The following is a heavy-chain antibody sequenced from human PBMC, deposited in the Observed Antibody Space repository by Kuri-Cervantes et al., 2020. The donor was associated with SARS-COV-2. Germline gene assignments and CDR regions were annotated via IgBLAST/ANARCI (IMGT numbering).Heavy chain of an antibody. J-gene: IGHJ4*02. D-gene: IGHD6-19*01. CDR1: GFTFSSYG. V-gene: IGHV3-33*01. CDR3: AREKAVAGFDY. Sequence: GRSLRLSCAASGFTFSSYGMHWVRQAPGKGLEWVAVIWYDGSNRYYADSVKGRFTISRDNSKNTLYLQMNSLRAEDTAVYYCAREKAVAGFDYWGQGTLVTVSS. CDR2: IWYDGSNR.